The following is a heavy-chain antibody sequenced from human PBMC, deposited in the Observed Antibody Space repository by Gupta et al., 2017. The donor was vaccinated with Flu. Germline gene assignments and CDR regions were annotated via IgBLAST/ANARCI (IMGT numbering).Heavy chain of an antibody. J-gene: IGHJ4*02. V-gene: IGHV4-34*01. CDR2: LNHSGST. CDR3: AIGGMGELSH. D-gene: IGHD3-16*02. Sequence: QVQLQQWGAGLLTPSETLSLTCAVYGGSFSGYYWSWIRQPPGKGLEWIGELNHSGSTNDNPSLKSRVNIAGDTSKNQFSLKLRSVTAADTAVYDCAIGGMGELSHGGQVTRVTVSS. CDR1: GGSFSGYY.